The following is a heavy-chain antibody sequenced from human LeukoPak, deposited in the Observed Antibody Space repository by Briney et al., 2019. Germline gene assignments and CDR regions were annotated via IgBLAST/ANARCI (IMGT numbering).Heavy chain of an antibody. J-gene: IGHJ4*02. Sequence: GGSLRLSCAASGFTVSSNYMSWVRQAPGKGLEWVSVIYSGGSTYYADSVKGRFTISRDNSKNTLYLQMNSLRAEDTAVYYCARLHRTGDLSYWGQGTLVTVSS. CDR3: ARLHRTGDLSY. V-gene: IGHV3-53*01. CDR1: GFTVSSNY. CDR2: IYSGGST. D-gene: IGHD7-27*01.